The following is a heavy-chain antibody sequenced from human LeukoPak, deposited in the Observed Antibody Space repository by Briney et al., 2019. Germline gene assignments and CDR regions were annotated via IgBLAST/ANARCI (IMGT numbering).Heavy chain of an antibody. CDR2: ISYDGSNK. D-gene: IGHD6-6*01. J-gene: IGHJ4*02. CDR1: GFTFSSYA. Sequence: PGGSLRLSCAASGFTFSSYAMHWVRQAPGKGLEWVAVISYDGSNKYYADSVKGRFTISRDNSKNTLYLQMHSLRAEDTTVYYCARDPQYSSSSGGYFDYWGQGTLVTVSS. CDR3: ARDPQYSSSSGGYFDY. V-gene: IGHV3-30-3*01.